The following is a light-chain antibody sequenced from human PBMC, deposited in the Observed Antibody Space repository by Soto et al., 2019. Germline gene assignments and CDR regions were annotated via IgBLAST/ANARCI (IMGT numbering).Light chain of an antibody. Sequence: DIQMTQSPSPLSASVGDRLTITCRASQSVSTYVNWYQQRPGKAPKALVYDASSLKNGVPSRFSGSGSGTDFTLTISSLQPEDFATYYCQQTYRGVTFGPGTKVDL. J-gene: IGKJ3*01. CDR2: DAS. V-gene: IGKV1-39*01. CDR1: QSVSTY. CDR3: QQTYRGVT.